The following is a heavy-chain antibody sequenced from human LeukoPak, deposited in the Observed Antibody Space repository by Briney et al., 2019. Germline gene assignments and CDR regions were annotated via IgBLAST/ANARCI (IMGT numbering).Heavy chain of an antibody. D-gene: IGHD1-26*01. CDR1: GGFISGYY. CDR2: IHYSGST. Sequence: PSETLSLTCPGSGGFISGYYWSWIRQPPGKGLEWIGFIHYSGSTNYNPSLKNRVTISVDTSKNQFSLRLSSVTAADTAVYYCARHGAISSENYFDYWGQGALVTVSS. J-gene: IGHJ4*02. CDR3: ARHGAISSENYFDY. V-gene: IGHV4-59*08.